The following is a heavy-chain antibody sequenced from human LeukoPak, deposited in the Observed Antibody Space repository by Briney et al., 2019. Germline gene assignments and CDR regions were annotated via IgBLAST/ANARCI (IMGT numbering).Heavy chain of an antibody. J-gene: IGHJ4*02. CDR2: ITRSSNYI. Sequence: GGSLRLSCAASGFTFSSYSMTWVRQAPGKGLEWVSSITRSSNYIYYADSVKGRFTVSRNNAKNSLHLQINSLRAEDTAVYYCANSRYDSSGYYGIIAYWGLGTLVTVSS. CDR1: GFTFSSYS. V-gene: IGHV3-21*01. D-gene: IGHD3-22*01. CDR3: ANSRYDSSGYYGIIAY.